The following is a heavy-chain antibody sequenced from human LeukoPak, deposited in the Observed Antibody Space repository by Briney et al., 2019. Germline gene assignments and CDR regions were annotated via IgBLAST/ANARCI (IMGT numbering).Heavy chain of an antibody. CDR1: GGSISSHY. CDR2: IYSPGTT. CDR3: ARSVEGYCSGGSCYSYYYYMDV. D-gene: IGHD2-15*01. V-gene: IGHV4-59*11. J-gene: IGHJ6*03. Sequence: SETLSLTCTVSGGSISSHYWTWIRQPPGKGLDWIGYIYSPGTTNYNPSLKSRATISVDTSKNQFSLKLSSVTAADTAVYYCARSVEGYCSGGSCYSYYYYMDVWGKGTTVTVSS.